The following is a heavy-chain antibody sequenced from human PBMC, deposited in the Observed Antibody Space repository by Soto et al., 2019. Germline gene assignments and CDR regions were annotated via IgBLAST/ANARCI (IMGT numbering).Heavy chain of an antibody. CDR2: TYYRSKWYN. J-gene: IGHJ4*02. CDR3: ARDSSAGGAAGSSSWFFDY. V-gene: IGHV6-1*01. CDR1: GDSVSSNSAA. Sequence: QSPTLSLTCAISGDSVSSNSAAWNWIRQSPSRGLEWLGRTYYRSKWYNDYAVSVKSRITINPDTSKNQFSLQLNSVTPEDTAVYYCARDSSAGGAAGSSSWFFDYWGQGTLVTVSS. D-gene: IGHD6-13*01.